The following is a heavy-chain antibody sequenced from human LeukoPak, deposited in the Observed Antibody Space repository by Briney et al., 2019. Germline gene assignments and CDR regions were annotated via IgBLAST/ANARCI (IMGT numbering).Heavy chain of an antibody. Sequence: SETLSLTCTVSGGSISSSSYYWGWIRQPPGKGLEWIGSIYYSGSTYYNPSLKSRVTISVDTSKNQFSLKLSSVTAADTAVYYCAREEYYYDSSGYYRPYYFDYWGQGTLVTVSS. V-gene: IGHV4-39*07. CDR2: IYYSGST. CDR1: GGSISSSSYY. J-gene: IGHJ4*02. D-gene: IGHD3-22*01. CDR3: AREEYYYDSSGYYRPYYFDY.